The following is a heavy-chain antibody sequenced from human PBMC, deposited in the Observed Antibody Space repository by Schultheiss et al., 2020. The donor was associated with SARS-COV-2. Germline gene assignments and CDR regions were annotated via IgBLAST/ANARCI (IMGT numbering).Heavy chain of an antibody. Sequence: GGSLRLSCAASGFTFSSYDMNWVRQAPGKGLEWVSDITRSGLDIHYADSVKGRFTISRDNSKNTLYLQMNSLRAEDTAVYYCAKIAAAGYYYGMDVWGQGTTVTVSS. V-gene: IGHV3-48*03. CDR3: AKIAAAGYYYGMDV. CDR2: ITRSGLDI. CDR1: GFTFSSYD. D-gene: IGHD6-13*01. J-gene: IGHJ6*02.